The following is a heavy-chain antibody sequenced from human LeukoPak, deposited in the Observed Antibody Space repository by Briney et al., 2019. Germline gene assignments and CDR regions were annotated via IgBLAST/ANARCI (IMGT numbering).Heavy chain of an antibody. J-gene: IGHJ4*02. V-gene: IGHV3-66*01. CDR1: EFSVGSNY. D-gene: IGHD3-10*01. CDR3: ARGSMIRGTADDY. Sequence: GGSLRLSCAASEFSVGSNYMTWVRQAPGKGLEWVSLIYSGGSTYYADSVKGRFTISRDNSKNTLYLQMNSLRAEDTAVYYCARGSMIRGTADDYWGQGTLVTVSS. CDR2: IYSGGST.